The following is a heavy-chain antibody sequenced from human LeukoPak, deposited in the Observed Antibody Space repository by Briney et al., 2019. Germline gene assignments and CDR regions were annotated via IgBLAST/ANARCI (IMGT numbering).Heavy chain of an antibody. CDR1: GGAFSNYA. V-gene: IGHV1-69*13. J-gene: IGHJ1*01. CDR2: IIPLLGTP. CDR3: ARWTHDSGAGFFIH. Sequence: SVKVSCKASGGAFSNYAMNWVRQAPGQGLEWMGGIIPLLGTPSYAQKFQGRVTITADESTTTAYMELSSLRSEDTAVYYCARWTHDSGAGFFIHWGQGTLVTVSS. D-gene: IGHD3-10*01.